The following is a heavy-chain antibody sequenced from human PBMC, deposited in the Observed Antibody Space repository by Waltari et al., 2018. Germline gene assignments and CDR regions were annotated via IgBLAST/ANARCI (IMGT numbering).Heavy chain of an antibody. Sequence: EVQLVESGGGLVQPGGSLSLSCVASGFSFNNYWMHWVRQVPGKGLVWVTRIKGEGRDTSYAESVKCRFTISRDNAKNTLDLRMNNPRTEGTAVYYCARDEGYGSGSCYDWGQGTLVTVSS. V-gene: IGHV3-74*01. CDR3: ARDEGYGSGSCYD. CDR2: IKGEGRDT. CDR1: GFSFNNYW. J-gene: IGHJ4*02. D-gene: IGHD3-10*01.